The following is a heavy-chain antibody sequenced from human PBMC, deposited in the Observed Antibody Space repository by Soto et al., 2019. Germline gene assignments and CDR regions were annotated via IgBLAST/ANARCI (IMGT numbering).Heavy chain of an antibody. Sequence: PGGSLRLSCAASGFTFSSYAMSWVRQAPGKGLEWVSAISGSGGSTYYADSVKGRFTISRDNSKNTLYLQMNSLRAEDTAVYYCAKDRYYDSSGYLLDYWGQGTLVTVSS. D-gene: IGHD3-22*01. V-gene: IGHV3-23*01. CDR3: AKDRYYDSSGYLLDY. CDR1: GFTFSSYA. CDR2: ISGSGGST. J-gene: IGHJ4*02.